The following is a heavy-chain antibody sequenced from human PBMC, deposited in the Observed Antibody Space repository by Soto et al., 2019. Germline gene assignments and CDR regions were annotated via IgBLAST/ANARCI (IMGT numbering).Heavy chain of an antibody. V-gene: IGHV1-69*02. Sequence: QVQLVQSGAEVKKPGSSVKVSCKASGGTFSSYTISWVRQAPGQGLEWMGRIIPILGIANYAQKFQGRVTITADKSTSTAYMELSSLRSEDTAVYYCASRTYGDYVKDAFDIWGQGTMVTVSS. CDR1: GGTFSSYT. CDR3: ASRTYGDYVKDAFDI. J-gene: IGHJ3*02. CDR2: IIPILGIA. D-gene: IGHD4-17*01.